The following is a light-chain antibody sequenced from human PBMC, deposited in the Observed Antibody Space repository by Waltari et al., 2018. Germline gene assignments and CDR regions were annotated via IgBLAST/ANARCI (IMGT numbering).Light chain of an antibody. CDR1: QSISRY. J-gene: IGKJ1*01. CDR2: GAS. V-gene: IGKV3-20*01. CDR3: QNHERLPAT. Sequence: EVVLTQSPRTLSLSPGERATLFCRASQSISRYLVWYQQRPGQAPRLLIYGASIRAAGIPDRFSGSGSGTDFTLSISRLEPEDFAVYYCQNHERLPATFGQGTRVEIK.